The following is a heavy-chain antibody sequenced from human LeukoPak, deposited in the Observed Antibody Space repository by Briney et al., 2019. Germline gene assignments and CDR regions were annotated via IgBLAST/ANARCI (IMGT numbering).Heavy chain of an antibody. V-gene: IGHV3-9*01. CDR1: GFTFDDYA. D-gene: IGHD3-10*01. CDR3: AKGVKYYGSGSYYNPLDY. CDR2: ISWNSGSI. J-gene: IGHJ4*02. Sequence: GRSLRLSCAAPGFTFDDYAMHWVRQAPGKGLEWVSGISWNSGSIGYADSVKGRFTISRDKAKNSLYLQMNSLRAEDTALYYCAKGVKYYGSGSYYNPLDYWGQGTLVTVSS.